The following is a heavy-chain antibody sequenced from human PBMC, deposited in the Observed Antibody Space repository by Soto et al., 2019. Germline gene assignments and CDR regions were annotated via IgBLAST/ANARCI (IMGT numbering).Heavy chain of an antibody. Sequence: PGGSLRLSCAASGFTFTNAWINWVRQAPGKGLEWVGRIKSKTDGGTTDYAEPVKGRFAISRDDSNNMVYLQMNSLKIEDTAVYCCTTDSYKGKIMFRFDYWGQGTLVTVSS. V-gene: IGHV3-15*07. D-gene: IGHD3-10*02. CDR2: IKSKTDGGTT. CDR1: GFTFTNAW. CDR3: TTDSYKGKIMFRFDY. J-gene: IGHJ4*02.